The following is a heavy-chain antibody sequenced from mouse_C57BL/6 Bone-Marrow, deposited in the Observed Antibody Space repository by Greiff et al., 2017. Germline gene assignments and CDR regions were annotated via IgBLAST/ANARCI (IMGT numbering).Heavy chain of an antibody. CDR3: ARHYSNPFDY. J-gene: IGHJ2*01. CDR1: GYTFTSYG. Sequence: VKLQESGAELARPGASVKLSCKASGYTFTSYGISWVKQRTGQGLEWIGEIYPRSGNTYYNEKVKGKATLTADKSSSTAYMELRRLTSEDSAVYFCARHYSNPFDYWGQGTTLTVSS. D-gene: IGHD2-5*01. CDR2: IYPRSGNT. V-gene: IGHV1-81*01.